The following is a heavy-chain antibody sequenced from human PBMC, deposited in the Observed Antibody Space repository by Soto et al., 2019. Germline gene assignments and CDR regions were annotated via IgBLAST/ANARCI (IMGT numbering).Heavy chain of an antibody. CDR2: IWSDGTTK. D-gene: IGHD3-9*01. CDR3: ARGSPIWSHYFYYNIDV. Sequence: PGGSLRLSCAASGFTFSTSGIHWVRQTPDKGLEWVAVIWSDGTTKDYADSVKGRFTISRDNSKNTVFLQLSSLTVEDTAVYLCARGSPIWSHYFYYNIDVWGQGTTVTVSS. J-gene: IGHJ6*02. CDR1: GFTFSTSG. V-gene: IGHV3-33*01.